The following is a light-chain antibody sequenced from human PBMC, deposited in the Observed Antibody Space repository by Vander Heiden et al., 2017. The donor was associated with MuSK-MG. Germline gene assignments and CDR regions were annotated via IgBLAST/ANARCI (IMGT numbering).Light chain of an antibody. V-gene: IGLV2-23*02. Sequence: QSALTQPASVSGSPGQSITISCTGTSSDVGSYNLVSWYPQHPGKAPKLMIYEVSKRPSWVSNRFSGSKSGNTASLTISGLQAEDEADYYCCSYAGSSTLVFGGGTKLTGL. CDR1: SSDVGSYNL. CDR2: EVS. J-gene: IGLJ3*02. CDR3: CSYAGSSTLV.